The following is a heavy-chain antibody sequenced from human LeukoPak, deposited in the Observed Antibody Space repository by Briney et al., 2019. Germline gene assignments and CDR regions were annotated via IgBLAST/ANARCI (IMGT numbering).Heavy chain of an antibody. V-gene: IGHV3-9*01. Sequence: GGSLRLSCAASGFTFDDYAMHWVRQAPGKGLEWVSGISWNSGSIGYADSVKGRFTISRDNAKNSLYLQMNSLRAEDTALYYCAKDVGRGAFDIWGQGTMVTVSS. D-gene: IGHD1-1*01. CDR3: AKDVGRGAFDI. J-gene: IGHJ3*02. CDR1: GFTFDDYA. CDR2: ISWNSGSI.